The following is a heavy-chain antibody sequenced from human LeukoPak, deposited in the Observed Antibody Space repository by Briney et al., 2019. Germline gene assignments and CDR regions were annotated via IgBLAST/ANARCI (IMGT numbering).Heavy chain of an antibody. Sequence: SETLSLTCAVYGGSFSGYYWSWIRQPPGKGLEWIGEINHSGSTNYNPSLKSRVTISVDTSKNQFSLKLSSVTAADTAVYYCARGQEYYDFWSGYRYYLDYWGQGTLVTVSS. V-gene: IGHV4-34*01. J-gene: IGHJ4*02. D-gene: IGHD3-3*01. CDR3: ARGQEYYDFWSGYRYYLDY. CDR2: INHSGST. CDR1: GGSFSGYY.